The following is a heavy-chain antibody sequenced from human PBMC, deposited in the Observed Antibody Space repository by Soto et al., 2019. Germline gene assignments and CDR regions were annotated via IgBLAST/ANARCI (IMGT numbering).Heavy chain of an antibody. D-gene: IGHD5-18*01. Sequence: EVQLVESGGGLIPPGGSLRLSCAASGFLVNSAYMTWVRQAPGKGLEWLSMINSDGSTLYAESVKGRFTISGDNSKNRLDLQMNSLRAEDTAMYYCARSGYSVAWGYWGQGTLVIVTS. J-gene: IGHJ4*02. CDR2: INSDGST. CDR3: ARSGYSVAWGY. V-gene: IGHV3-53*01. CDR1: GFLVNSAY.